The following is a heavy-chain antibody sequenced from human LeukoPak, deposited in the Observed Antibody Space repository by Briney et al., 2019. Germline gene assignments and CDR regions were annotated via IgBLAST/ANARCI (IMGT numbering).Heavy chain of an antibody. CDR2: IYYSGST. CDR3: ARLARSSWYS. D-gene: IGHD6-13*01. Sequence: PSDTLYLTCTVSGGSISSSSYYWGWIRQPPGKGLEWIGSIYYSGSTYYNPSLKSRVTISVDTSKNQFSLKLSSVTAADTAVYYCARLARSSWYSWGQGTLVTVSS. V-gene: IGHV4-39*01. J-gene: IGHJ5*02. CDR1: GGSISSSSYY.